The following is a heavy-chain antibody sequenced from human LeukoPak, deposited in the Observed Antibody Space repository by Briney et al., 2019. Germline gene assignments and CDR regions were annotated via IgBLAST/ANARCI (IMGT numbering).Heavy chain of an antibody. CDR3: ARGMIGSDYFDY. CDR1: GGSISSGGYS. D-gene: IGHD3-22*01. CDR2: ISHSGST. Sequence: ASETLSLTCAVSGGSISSGGYSWSWIRQPPGKGLEWIGNISHSGSTYYNPSLKSRVTISVDRSKNQFSLKLSSVTAADTAVYFCARGMIGSDYFDYWGQGTLVTVSS. V-gene: IGHV4-30-2*01. J-gene: IGHJ4*02.